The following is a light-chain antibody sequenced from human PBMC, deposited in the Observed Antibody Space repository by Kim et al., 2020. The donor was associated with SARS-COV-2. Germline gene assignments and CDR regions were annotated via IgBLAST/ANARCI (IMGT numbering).Light chain of an antibody. CDR3: LLSYSDSRV. V-gene: IGLV7-46*01. CDR2: DTG. Sequence: PRGTVTLTCASSTGAVTSGHFPYWFQQKPGQAPRTLIYDTGSRHSWTPARFSGSLLGGKAALTLSAAQAEDEADYYCLLSYSDSRVFGGGTQLTVL. J-gene: IGLJ2*01. CDR1: TGAVTSGHF.